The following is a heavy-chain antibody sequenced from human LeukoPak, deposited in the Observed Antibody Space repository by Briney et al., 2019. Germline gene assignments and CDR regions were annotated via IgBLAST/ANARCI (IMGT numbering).Heavy chain of an antibody. V-gene: IGHV3-66*01. CDR1: GFTVTGNY. CDR2: IYIGDST. J-gene: IGHJ4*02. D-gene: IGHD1-7*01. Sequence: GGSLRLSCAASGFTVTGNYMTWVRQAPGKGLEWVSVIYIGDSTYYADSVKGRFTIFRDNSENTLYLQMNSLRAEDTALYYCARGPYNWNYPRGPLDYWGQGTLVTVAS. CDR3: ARGPYNWNYPRGPLDY.